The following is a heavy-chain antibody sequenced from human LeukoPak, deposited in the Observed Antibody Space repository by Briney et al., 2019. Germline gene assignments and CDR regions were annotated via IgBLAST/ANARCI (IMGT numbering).Heavy chain of an antibody. CDR3: ARDFTVIRFWGDSDY. V-gene: IGHV3-30-3*01. D-gene: IGHD3-16*01. J-gene: IGHJ4*02. Sequence: GRSLRLSCAASGFTFSSYAMHWVRQTPGKGLEWVAVISYDGNNKYYADSVKGRFTISRDNSKNTLYLQMNSLRAEDTAVYYCARDFTVIRFWGDSDYWGQGTLVTVSS. CDR2: ISYDGNNK. CDR1: GFTFSSYA.